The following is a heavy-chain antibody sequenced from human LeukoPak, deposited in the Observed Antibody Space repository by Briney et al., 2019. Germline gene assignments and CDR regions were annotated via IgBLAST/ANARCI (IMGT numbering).Heavy chain of an antibody. D-gene: IGHD2-15*01. V-gene: IGHV1-46*01. CDR1: GCSFTTHY. CDR3: YCSLGY. Sequence: ASVKVSCKASGCSFTTHYMHWVPQAPGQGLEWMGIIDPSGDSTTDAQKFQGRVTVTRDTSTSTVYMELSSLRFVDTAVYYCYCSLGYWGQGTLVTVSS. CDR2: IDPSGDST. J-gene: IGHJ4*02.